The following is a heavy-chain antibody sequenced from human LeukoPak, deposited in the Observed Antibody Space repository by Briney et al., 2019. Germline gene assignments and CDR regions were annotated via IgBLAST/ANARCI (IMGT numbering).Heavy chain of an antibody. CDR2: IYYSGST. CDR1: GGSISSYY. V-gene: IGHV4-59*08. D-gene: IGHD3-10*01. J-gene: IGHJ4*02. CDR3: ARLTPWGSGSSSAKDY. Sequence: PSETLSLTCTVSGGSISSYYWSWIRQPPGKGLEWIGYIYYSGSTNYNPSLKSRVTISVDTSKNQFSLKLSSVTAADTAVYYCARLTPWGSGSSSAKDYWGQGTLVTVSS.